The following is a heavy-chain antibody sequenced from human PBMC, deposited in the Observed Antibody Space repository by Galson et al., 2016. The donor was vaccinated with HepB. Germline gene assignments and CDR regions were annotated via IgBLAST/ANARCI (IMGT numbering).Heavy chain of an antibody. V-gene: IGHV4-4*02. D-gene: IGHD2-15*01. Sequence: SETLSLTCTVSGDSISSTNWWSWVRQSPGKGLEWIGEIYHSEYTNYNPSLESRVTMSVDKSKNQFYLSLTSVTAADTAVYYCARDFLRDIVVLPTSRTYYDDGMDVWGQGTTVTVSS. CDR1: GDSISSTNW. J-gene: IGHJ6*02. CDR2: IYHSEYT. CDR3: ARDFLRDIVVLPTSRTYYDDGMDV.